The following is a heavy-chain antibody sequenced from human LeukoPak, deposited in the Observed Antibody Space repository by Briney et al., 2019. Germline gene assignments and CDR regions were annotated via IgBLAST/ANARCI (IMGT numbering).Heavy chain of an antibody. Sequence: GASVTVSCKASGYTFTSYGISWVRQAPGQGLEWMGWINPNSGGTNYAQKFQGRVTMTRDTSISTAYMELSRLRSDDTAVYYCARSNYYDSSGYFDYWGQGTLVTVSS. J-gene: IGHJ4*02. D-gene: IGHD3-22*01. CDR1: GYTFTSYG. V-gene: IGHV1-2*02. CDR2: INPNSGGT. CDR3: ARSNYYDSSGYFDY.